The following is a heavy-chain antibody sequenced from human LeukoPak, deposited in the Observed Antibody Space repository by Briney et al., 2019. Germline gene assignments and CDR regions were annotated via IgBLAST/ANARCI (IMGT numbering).Heavy chain of an antibody. CDR2: ISSSSSYI. J-gene: IGHJ4*02. CDR1: GFTFSSYS. Sequence: GGSLGLSCAASGFTFSSYSMNWVRQAPGKGLEWVSSISSSSSYIYYADSVKGRFTISRDNAKNSLYLQMNSLRAEDTAVYYCARVGYFYYGSGSYPYLDYWGQGTLVTVSS. D-gene: IGHD3-10*01. CDR3: ARVGYFYYGSGSYPYLDY. V-gene: IGHV3-21*01.